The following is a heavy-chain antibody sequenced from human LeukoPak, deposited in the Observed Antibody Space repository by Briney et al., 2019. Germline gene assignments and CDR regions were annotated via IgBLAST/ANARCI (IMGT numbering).Heavy chain of an antibody. V-gene: IGHV3-21*01. CDR3: ARGAEHLRRDIRHGHDY. CDR1: GFTFSSYS. Sequence: KPGGSLRLSCAASGFTFSSYSMTWVRQAPGKGLEWVSSISSSSSYIYYADSVKGRFTISRDNAKNSLYLRMNSLRAEDTAMYYCARGAEHLRRDIRHGHDYWGQGTLVTVSS. J-gene: IGHJ4*02. CDR2: ISSSSSYI. D-gene: IGHD2-15*01.